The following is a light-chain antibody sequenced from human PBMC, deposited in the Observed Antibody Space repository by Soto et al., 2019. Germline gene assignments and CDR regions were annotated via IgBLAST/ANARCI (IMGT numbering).Light chain of an antibody. Sequence: EIVLTQSPATLALSPGQRATLSCRASQNIDTYLAWYQQKPGQAPRLLIYDASNRATGIPARFSGSGSGTDFTLTISSLEPEDFAVYYCQHRDNWPLTFGGGTMLEI. V-gene: IGKV3-11*01. CDR2: DAS. CDR3: QHRDNWPLT. J-gene: IGKJ4*01. CDR1: QNIDTY.